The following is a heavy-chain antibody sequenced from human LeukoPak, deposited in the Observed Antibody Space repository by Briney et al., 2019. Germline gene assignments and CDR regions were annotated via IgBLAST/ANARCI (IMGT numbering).Heavy chain of an antibody. V-gene: IGHV3-23*01. J-gene: IGHJ4*02. D-gene: IGHD2-15*01. CDR3: AKDQSSGGSCYNY. CDR1: GFTFSSYA. CDR2: ISGSGDST. Sequence: PGGSLRLSCAASGFTFSSYAMTWVRQAPGKGLEWVSGISGSGDSTDYTDSVKGRFTISRDNSKNTLYLQMNSLTAEDTAIYYCAKDQSSGGSCYNYWGQGTLVTVSS.